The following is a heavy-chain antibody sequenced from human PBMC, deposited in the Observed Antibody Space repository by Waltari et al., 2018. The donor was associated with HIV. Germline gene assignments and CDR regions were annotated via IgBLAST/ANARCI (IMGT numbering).Heavy chain of an antibody. CDR1: GFTFSNYA. V-gene: IGHV3-23*01. J-gene: IGHJ6*02. CDR2: ISGSAYST. D-gene: IGHD6-13*01. Sequence: EVQLLESGGGLVQPGGSLRLSCAASGFTFSNYAISWVRQAPGKGLEWVSAISGSAYSTYYAESVKGRFTISRDNSKNKLYLQMNSLRAEDTAVYFCVKEHQYSHTWYSYYGMDVWGQGTTVTVSS. CDR3: VKEHQYSHTWYSYYGMDV.